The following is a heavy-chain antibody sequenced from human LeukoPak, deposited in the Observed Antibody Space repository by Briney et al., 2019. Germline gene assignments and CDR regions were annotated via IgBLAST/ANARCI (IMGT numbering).Heavy chain of an antibody. CDR3: ARGAWFGELGYFDL. Sequence: PGSSLRLSCAASGFSLGSYGMHWVHQAPGKGLEWVAVIWYDGSNKYYADSVKGRFTIFRDNSKNTLYLQMNSLRAEDTAVYYCARGAWFGELGYFDLWGRGTLVTVSS. J-gene: IGHJ2*01. CDR2: IWYDGSNK. CDR1: GFSLGSYG. V-gene: IGHV3-33*01. D-gene: IGHD3-10*01.